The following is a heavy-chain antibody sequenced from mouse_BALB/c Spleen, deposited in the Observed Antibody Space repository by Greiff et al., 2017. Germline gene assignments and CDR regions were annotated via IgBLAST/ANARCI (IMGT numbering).Heavy chain of an antibody. CDR2: IYPYNGGT. CDR1: GYTFTDYN. CDR3: AKGLTAVAY. V-gene: IGHV1S29*02. J-gene: IGHJ3*01. Sequence: EVQVVESGPELVKPGASVKISCTASGYTFTDYNMHCVKQSHGKSLEWIGYIYPYNGGTGYNQKFKSKATLTVDKSSSTAYMQLSSLTSEDSAVYYCAKGLTAVAYWGQGTLVTVSA. D-gene: IGHD1-2*01.